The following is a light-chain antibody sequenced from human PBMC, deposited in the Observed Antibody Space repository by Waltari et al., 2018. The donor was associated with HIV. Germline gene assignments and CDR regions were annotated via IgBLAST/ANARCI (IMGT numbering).Light chain of an antibody. CDR3: NSFTSSTTYV. Sequence: QSALTQPPSVSGSPGQSVTISCTGTSSDVGGSTLVTWYQQPPGTVPKVIIYEVSNRPSGVPDRFSGSKSGNTASLTISGLQAEDEADYYCNSFTSSTTYVFGTGTKVTVL. CDR1: SSDVGGSTL. V-gene: IGLV2-18*02. J-gene: IGLJ1*01. CDR2: EVS.